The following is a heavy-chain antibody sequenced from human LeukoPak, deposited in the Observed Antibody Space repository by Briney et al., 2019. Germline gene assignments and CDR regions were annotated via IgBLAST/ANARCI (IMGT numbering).Heavy chain of an antibody. CDR1: GFIFNTYG. V-gene: IGHV3-21*01. J-gene: IGHJ4*02. Sequence: GSSLRLSCAASGFIFNTYGMHWVRQAPGKGLEWVSSISSSGSYIYYADSVKGRFTISRDNAKNSLHLQMNSLRAEDTAVYYCARGSGVQVWSSLDYWGQGTLVTVSS. CDR3: ARGSGVQVWSSLDY. D-gene: IGHD5-18*01. CDR2: ISSSGSYI.